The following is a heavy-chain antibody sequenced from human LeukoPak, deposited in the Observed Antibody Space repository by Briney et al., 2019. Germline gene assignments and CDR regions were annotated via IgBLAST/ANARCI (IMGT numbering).Heavy chain of an antibody. D-gene: IGHD4-11*01. CDR2: IYTSGST. CDR3: ARDLTTVTTWDYYGMDV. CDR1: GGSISSYY. V-gene: IGHV4-4*07. Sequence: SETLSLTCTVSGGSISSYYWSWIRQPAGKGLEWIGRIYTSGSTNYNPSLKSRVTMSVDTSKNQFSLKLSSVTAADTAVYYCARDLTTVTTWDYYGMDVWGQGTTVTVSS. J-gene: IGHJ6*02.